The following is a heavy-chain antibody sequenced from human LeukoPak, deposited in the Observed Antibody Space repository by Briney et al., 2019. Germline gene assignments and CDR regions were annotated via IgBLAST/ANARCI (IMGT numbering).Heavy chain of an antibody. CDR2: IYYSGST. J-gene: IGHJ4*02. D-gene: IGHD2-15*01. V-gene: IGHV4-59*12. CDR1: GGSISRYY. CDR3: AREGSTVVTRGLDY. Sequence: PSETLSLTCTVSGGSISRYYWSWIRQPPGKGLEWIGYIYYSGSTNYNPSLKSRVTLSVDTSKNQFSLKLSSVTAADTALYYCAREGSTVVTRGLDYWGQGTLVTVSS.